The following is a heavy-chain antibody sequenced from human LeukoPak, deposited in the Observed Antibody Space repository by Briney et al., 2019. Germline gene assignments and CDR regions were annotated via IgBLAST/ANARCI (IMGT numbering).Heavy chain of an antibody. CDR2: IYYSGST. CDR1: GGSISSSSYY. Sequence: SETLSLTCTVSGGSISSSSYYWGWIRQPPGEGLEWIGSIYYSGSTYYNPSLKSRVTISVDTSKNQFSLKLSSVTAADTAVYYCARVSRQIDAFDIWGQGTMVTVSS. V-gene: IGHV4-39*01. J-gene: IGHJ3*02. CDR3: ARVSRQIDAFDI.